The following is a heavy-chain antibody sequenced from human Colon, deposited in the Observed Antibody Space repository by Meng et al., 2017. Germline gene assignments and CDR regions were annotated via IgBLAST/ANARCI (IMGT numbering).Heavy chain of an antibody. CDR2: VGGGGDTT. J-gene: IGHJ4*02. Sequence: GESLKISCVGSGFTFSNHGMSWARQAPGKGLEWVSAVGGGGDTTYYADSAKGRFTISRDNSKNTMYLQMNSLRAEDAAVYYCARITSSASDHWGQGTMVTVSS. V-gene: IGHV3-23*01. CDR3: ARITSSASDH. CDR1: GFTFSNHG.